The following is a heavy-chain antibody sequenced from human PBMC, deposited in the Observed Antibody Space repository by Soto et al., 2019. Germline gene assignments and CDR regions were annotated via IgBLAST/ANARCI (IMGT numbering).Heavy chain of an antibody. Sequence: PSETLSLTCAVSGGSISSSNWWSWVRQPPGKGLEWIGEIYHSGSTNYNPSLKSRVTISVDRSKNQFSPKLSSVTAADTAVYYCARDWIQLGYYGMDVWGQGTTVTVSS. D-gene: IGHD5-18*01. CDR3: ARDWIQLGYYGMDV. V-gene: IGHV4-4*02. CDR2: IYHSGST. J-gene: IGHJ6*02. CDR1: GGSISSSNW.